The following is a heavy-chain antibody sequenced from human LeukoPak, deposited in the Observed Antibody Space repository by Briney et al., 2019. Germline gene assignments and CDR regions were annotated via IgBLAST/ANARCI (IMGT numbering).Heavy chain of an antibody. J-gene: IGHJ5*02. D-gene: IGHD3-22*01. V-gene: IGHV4-34*01. CDR2: INHSGST. CDR1: GGSFSGYY. CDR3: ARVPRSYYDSREGWFDP. Sequence: PSETLSLTCAVYGGSFSGYYWSWIRQPPGKGLEWIGEINHSGSTNYNPSLKSRVTISVDTSKNQFSLKLSSVTAADTAVYYCARVPRSYYDSREGWFDPWGQGTLVTVSS.